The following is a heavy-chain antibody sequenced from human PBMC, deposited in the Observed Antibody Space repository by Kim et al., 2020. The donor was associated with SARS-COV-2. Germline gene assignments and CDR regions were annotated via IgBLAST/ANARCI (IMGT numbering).Heavy chain of an antibody. J-gene: IGHJ4*02. CDR2: IYYSGST. CDR1: GGSISSYY. CDR3: ARGGYYYGSGSPPNFDY. V-gene: IGHV4-59*13. Sequence: SETLSLTCTVSGGSISSYYWSWIRQPPGKGLEWIGYIYYSGSTNYNPSLKSRVTISVDTSKNQFSLKLSSVTAADTAVYYCARGGYYYGSGSPPNFDYWGQGTLVTVSS. D-gene: IGHD3-10*01.